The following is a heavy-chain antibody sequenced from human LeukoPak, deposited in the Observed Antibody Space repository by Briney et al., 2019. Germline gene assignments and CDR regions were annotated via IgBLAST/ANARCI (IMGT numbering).Heavy chain of an antibody. Sequence: ASAKVSCKASGYTFTSYGISWVRQAPGQGLEWMGWISAYNGNTNYAQKLQGRVTMTTDTSTSTAYMELRSLRSDDTAVYYCARVAAAAGPDYYYYYYMDVWGKGTTVTVSS. D-gene: IGHD6-13*01. J-gene: IGHJ6*03. CDR1: GYTFTSYG. V-gene: IGHV1-18*01. CDR3: ARVAAAAGPDYYYYYYMDV. CDR2: ISAYNGNT.